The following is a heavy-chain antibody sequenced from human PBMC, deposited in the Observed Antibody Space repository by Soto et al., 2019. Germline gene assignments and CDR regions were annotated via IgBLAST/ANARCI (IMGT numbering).Heavy chain of an antibody. CDR2: IYWDDDK. D-gene: IGHD3-22*01. J-gene: IGHJ4*02. Sequence: QITLKESGPTLVKPTQTLTLTCTFSGFSLSTSGVGVAWIRQPPGKALEWLALIYWDDDKRYSPSLKSRLTITKDTSNSQVVLTMTNMDPVDTATYFCAHGENYYEISGYYFPFDYWGQGALVTVSS. CDR1: GFSLSTSGVG. V-gene: IGHV2-5*02. CDR3: AHGENYYEISGYYFPFDY.